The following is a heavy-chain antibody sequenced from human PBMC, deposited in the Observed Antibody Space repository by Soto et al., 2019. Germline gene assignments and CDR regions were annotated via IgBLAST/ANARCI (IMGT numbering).Heavy chain of an antibody. J-gene: IGHJ4*02. CDR1: GGSISSGGDA. V-gene: IGHV4-30-2*01. D-gene: IGHD5-18*01. Sequence: PSEPLSLTCAVSGGSISSGGDAGTWIRQPPGKGLEWIGYIYHSGSTYYNPSLKSRVTISVDRSKNQFSLKLSSVTAADTALYYCACDVDTAMARLDYWGQGTLVTSPQ. CDR3: ACDVDTAMARLDY. CDR2: IYHSGST.